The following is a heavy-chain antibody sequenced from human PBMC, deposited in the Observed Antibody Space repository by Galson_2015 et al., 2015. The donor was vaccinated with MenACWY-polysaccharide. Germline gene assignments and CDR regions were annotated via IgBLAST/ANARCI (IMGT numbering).Heavy chain of an antibody. Sequence: SLRLSCATSGFIFSNYWMSWVRLTPGKGLEWLGNIKKDGTAKNYVDSVKGRFTFSRDNTKNSLYLQMSSLREEDTAVYYCAKDRHWNSFDCWGQGTLVTVSS. CDR3: AKDRHWNSFDC. CDR1: GFIFSNYW. J-gene: IGHJ4*02. D-gene: IGHD1/OR15-1a*01. V-gene: IGHV3-7*04. CDR2: IKKDGTAK.